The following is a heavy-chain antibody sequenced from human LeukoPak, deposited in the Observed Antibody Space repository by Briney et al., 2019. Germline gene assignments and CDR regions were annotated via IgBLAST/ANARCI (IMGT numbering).Heavy chain of an antibody. D-gene: IGHD3-22*01. V-gene: IGHV3-74*01. Sequence: GWSLRLSCAAYGFTFSSYWMHWVRQVPGKGLVWVPRINSDGSSTNYADPVRGRFTISRDNAKNTLFLQMNSLRAEDTAVYYCVRTLAYYYDSGGFDYWGQGTLVTVSS. CDR1: GFTFSSYW. CDR3: VRTLAYYYDSGGFDY. CDR2: INSDGSST. J-gene: IGHJ4*02.